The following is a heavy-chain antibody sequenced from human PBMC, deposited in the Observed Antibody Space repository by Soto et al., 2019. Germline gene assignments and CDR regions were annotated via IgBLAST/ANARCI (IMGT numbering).Heavy chain of an antibody. Sequence: ASVKVSCKASGYTFTSYGISWVRQAPGQGLEWMGWISAYNGNTNYAQKLQGRVTMTTDTSTSTAYMELRSLRSDDTALYYCATATRYYYYYGLDVWGQGTTVTVSS. D-gene: IGHD1-1*01. J-gene: IGHJ6*02. V-gene: IGHV1-18*01. CDR2: ISAYNGNT. CDR1: GYTFTSYG. CDR3: ATATRYYYYYGLDV.